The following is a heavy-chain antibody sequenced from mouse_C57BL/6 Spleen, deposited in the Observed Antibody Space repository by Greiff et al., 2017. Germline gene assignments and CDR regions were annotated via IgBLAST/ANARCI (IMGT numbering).Heavy chain of an antibody. CDR2: IDPSDSYT. CDR1: GYTFTSYW. V-gene: IGHV1-69*01. J-gene: IGHJ2*01. CDR3: ARSGPGYFDY. Sequence: VQLQQSGAELVMPGASVKLSCKASGYTFTSYWMHWVKQRPGQGLEWIGEIDPSDSYTNYNQKFKGKSTLTVDKSSSTAYMQLSSLTSEDSAVYYCARSGPGYFDYWGQGTTLTVSS.